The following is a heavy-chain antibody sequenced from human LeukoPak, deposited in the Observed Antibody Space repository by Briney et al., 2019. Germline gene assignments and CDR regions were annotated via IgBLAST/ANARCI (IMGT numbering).Heavy chain of an antibody. Sequence: GGSLRLSCAASGFSFISYGMHWVRQAPGKGLEWVGVISDDGRNKKYADSVKGRITISRDNSKDTLYLQINSLRDEDTAVYYCAKRPSDYGDYVTYFDYWGQGTLVTVSS. CDR1: GFSFISYG. CDR2: ISDDGRNK. J-gene: IGHJ4*02. V-gene: IGHV3-30*18. D-gene: IGHD4-17*01. CDR3: AKRPSDYGDYVTYFDY.